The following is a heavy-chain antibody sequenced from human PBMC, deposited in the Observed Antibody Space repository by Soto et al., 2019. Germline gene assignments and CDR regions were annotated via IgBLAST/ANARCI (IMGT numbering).Heavy chain of an antibody. J-gene: IGHJ4*02. D-gene: IGHD3-9*01. CDR3: ARLEGLATISYYFDF. CDR2: IYYRGNA. V-gene: IGHV4-39*01. CDR1: DDSINSDKYY. Sequence: QLQLQESGPGLVKPSETLSLTCSVSDDSINSDKYYWGWIRQPPGKGLEWIGSIYYRGNAYYNPSLQTGVTMSLDKSKSQSPLKLNSVTAADSAVYFCARLEGLATISYYFDFWGPGALVTVSS.